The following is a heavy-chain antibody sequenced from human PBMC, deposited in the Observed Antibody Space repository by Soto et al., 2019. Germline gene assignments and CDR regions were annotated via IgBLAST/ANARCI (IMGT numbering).Heavy chain of an antibody. Sequence: PLETLSLTCTVSGGSISSHYWSWIRQPPGKGLEWIGYIHYSGSTNYNASLKSRVTISVEISKNQFSLKLRSVTAADTAVYYCARGGLAARQGRWFDPWGQGTLVTVSS. V-gene: IGHV4-59*11. CDR1: GGSISSHY. CDR2: IHYSGST. D-gene: IGHD6-6*01. CDR3: ARGGLAARQGRWFDP. J-gene: IGHJ5*02.